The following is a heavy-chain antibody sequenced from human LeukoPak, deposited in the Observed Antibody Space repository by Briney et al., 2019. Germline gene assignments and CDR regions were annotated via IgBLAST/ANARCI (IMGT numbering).Heavy chain of an antibody. J-gene: IGHJ4*02. D-gene: IGHD3-16*02. Sequence: SETLSLTCTVSGGSISSTGYYWGWVRQPPGKGLEWIGSIYYSGSTYYSPSLKSRVTISVDTSKNQFSLRLSSVTAADTAVYYCAGHPRNTFGVVVVPYYFDYWGQGTLVTVSS. CDR1: GGSISSTGYY. CDR3: AGHPRNTFGVVVVPYYFDY. CDR2: IYYSGST. V-gene: IGHV4-39*01.